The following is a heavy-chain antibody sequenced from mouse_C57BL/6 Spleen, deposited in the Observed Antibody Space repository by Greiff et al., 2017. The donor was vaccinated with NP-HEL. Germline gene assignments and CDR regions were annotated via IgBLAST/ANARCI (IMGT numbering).Heavy chain of an antibody. D-gene: IGHD2-3*01. CDR3: ARGGYYVYYFDY. J-gene: IGHJ2*01. CDR1: GYTFTSYW. CDR2: IDPSDSYT. V-gene: IGHV1-69*01. Sequence: VQLQQPGAELVMPGASVKLSCKASGYTFTSYWMHWVKQRPGQGLEWIGEIDPSDSYTNYNQKFKGKSTLTVDKSSSTAYMQLSSLTSEDSAVYYCARGGYYVYYFDYWGQGTTLTVSS.